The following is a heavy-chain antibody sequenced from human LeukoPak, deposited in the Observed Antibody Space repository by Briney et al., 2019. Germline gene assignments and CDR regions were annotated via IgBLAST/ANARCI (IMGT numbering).Heavy chain of an antibody. D-gene: IGHD5-18*01. J-gene: IGHJ4*02. CDR3: AGRPTGYSSGYIH. CDR2: ISGSAHKI. Sequence: GGSLRLSCVASGITFSNYAVSWVRQAPEKGLDWVSVISGSAHKIRYADSEKGRFTISRDNSENIVYLQMNNLRVEDTAVYYCAGRPTGYSSGYIHWGQGTLVTVSS. V-gene: IGHV3-23*01. CDR1: GITFSNYA.